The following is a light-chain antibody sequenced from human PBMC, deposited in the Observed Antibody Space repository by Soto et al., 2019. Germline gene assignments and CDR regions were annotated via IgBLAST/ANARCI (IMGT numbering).Light chain of an antibody. CDR2: DVS. J-gene: IGLJ2*01. Sequence: QSVLTQPASVSGSPGQSITISCTGTNNDIGRYKYVSWYQQHPGQAPKLIIFDVSNRPSGVSNRFSGSKSVNTASLIISGLQAEDEADYYCSSYTTSSTLLFGGGTKLTVL. CDR1: NNDIGRYKY. CDR3: SSYTTSSTLL. V-gene: IGLV2-14*03.